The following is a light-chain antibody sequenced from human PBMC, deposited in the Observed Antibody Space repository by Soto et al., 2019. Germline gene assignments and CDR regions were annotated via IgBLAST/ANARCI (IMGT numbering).Light chain of an antibody. Sequence: EIVLTQSPGTLSLSPGERATLSCRASQSVTANYLAWYHQKPGQAPTLLVYGASTKAIGIPDRFSGSGSGTDFTLTISRLEPEDFAVYYCQQYGSSPLTFGQGTKVEIK. J-gene: IGKJ1*01. V-gene: IGKV3-20*01. CDR1: QSVTANY. CDR3: QQYGSSPLT. CDR2: GAS.